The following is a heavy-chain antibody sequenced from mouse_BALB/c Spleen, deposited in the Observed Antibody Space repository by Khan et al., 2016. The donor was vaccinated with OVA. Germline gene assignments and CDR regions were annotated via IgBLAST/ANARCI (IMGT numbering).Heavy chain of an antibody. V-gene: IGHV9-3-1*01. D-gene: IGHD1-1*01. CDR3: ARPPYVSYTLAH. Sequence: VQLQESGPELKQPGATVKLSCKASVYTFPHYGLHCVQPSPGPTLTLLGWLNTSTGAPPSADDFPGRFAFSLATSARPAYLQSNNLQNEETATDFCARPPYVSYTLAHWGQGTSGTVSS. J-gene: IGHJ4*01. CDR2: LNTSTGAP. CDR1: VYTFPHYG.